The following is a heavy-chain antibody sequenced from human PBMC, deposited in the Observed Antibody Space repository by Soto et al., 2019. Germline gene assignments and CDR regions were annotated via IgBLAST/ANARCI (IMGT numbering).Heavy chain of an antibody. CDR1: GGSISSYY. J-gene: IGHJ4*02. Sequence: QVQLQESGPGLVKPSETLSLTCTVSGGSISSYYWSWIRQPPGKGLEWIGCIYYSGSTNYNPSLTSRVTISVDTSKNQFSLKLISVTAADTAVYYCARSWALYSDYWGQGTLVTVSS. CDR3: ARSWALYSDY. V-gene: IGHV4-59*13. D-gene: IGHD6-13*01. CDR2: IYYSGST.